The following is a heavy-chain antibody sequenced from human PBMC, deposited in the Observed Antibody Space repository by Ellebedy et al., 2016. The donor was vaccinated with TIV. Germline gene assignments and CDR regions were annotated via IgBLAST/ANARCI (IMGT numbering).Heavy chain of an antibody. J-gene: IGHJ4*02. CDR1: GFTFSNYE. V-gene: IGHV3-48*03. Sequence: PGGSLRLSCAASGFTFSNYEMNWVRQAPGKGLEWISYISSSSATKYHADSLKGRFTISRDNGKNSLYLEMTSLTADDTGVYYCARGGQGTAGDRPLVYWGQGTLVTVSS. D-gene: IGHD1-1*01. CDR2: ISSSSATK. CDR3: ARGGQGTAGDRPLVY.